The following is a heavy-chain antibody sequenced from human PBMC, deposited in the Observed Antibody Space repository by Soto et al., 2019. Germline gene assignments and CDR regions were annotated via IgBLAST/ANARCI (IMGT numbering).Heavy chain of an antibody. J-gene: IGHJ5*02. CDR1: GFTFSSYC. CDR3: ARDQGRSIGARAWVPWFDP. CDR2: IWYDGINK. V-gene: IGHV3-33*01. D-gene: IGHD6-6*01. Sequence: GGSLRLSCAASGFTFSSYCMRWVRQAPCKGLEWVAVIWYDGINKYYADSVKGRFTISRDNSKNTLYLQMNSLRAEDTAVYYCARDQGRSIGARAWVPWFDPWGQGTLFTVCS.